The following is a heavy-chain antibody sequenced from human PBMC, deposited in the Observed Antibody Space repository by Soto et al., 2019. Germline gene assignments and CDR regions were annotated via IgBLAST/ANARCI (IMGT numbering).Heavy chain of an antibody. Sequence: ASVKVSCKASGYTFIRYGITWVRQAPGQGLELMGWISPYNDYTIYAQKLQGRVTMTTDTSTRTVYMELRGLKSDDTAVYYCARGGYLYNSWGKLSHYGLDVWGQGTSVTVS. CDR3: ARGGYLYNSWGKLSHYGLDV. CDR1: GYTFIRYG. J-gene: IGHJ6*02. V-gene: IGHV1-18*01. CDR2: ISPYNDYT. D-gene: IGHD3-16*01.